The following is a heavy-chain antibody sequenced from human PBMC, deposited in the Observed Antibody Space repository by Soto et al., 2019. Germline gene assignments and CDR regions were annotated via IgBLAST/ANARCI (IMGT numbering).Heavy chain of an antibody. D-gene: IGHD3-3*01. CDR2: IIPIFGTV. J-gene: IGHJ6*02. CDR1: GCTFSSYA. Sequence: SVKVSCKASGCTFSSYAISCVRQAPGQVLEWMGGIIPIFGTVNYAQKFQGRVTITADESTSTAYMELSSLRSEDTAVYYCARNDFWSGYYTYYYYGMDVWGQGTTVTVSS. V-gene: IGHV1-69*13. CDR3: ARNDFWSGYYTYYYYGMDV.